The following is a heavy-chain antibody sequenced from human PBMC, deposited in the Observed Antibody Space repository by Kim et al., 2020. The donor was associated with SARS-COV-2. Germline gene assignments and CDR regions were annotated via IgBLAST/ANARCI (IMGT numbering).Heavy chain of an antibody. J-gene: IGHJ4*02. V-gene: IGHV3-23*01. CDR3: AKGGLYSNNALDY. D-gene: IGHD6-13*01. Sequence: YAHSVEGRFTTARDTSKNTVYLQMNSLRVEDTAVYYCAKGGLYSNNALDYWGQGTLVTVSS.